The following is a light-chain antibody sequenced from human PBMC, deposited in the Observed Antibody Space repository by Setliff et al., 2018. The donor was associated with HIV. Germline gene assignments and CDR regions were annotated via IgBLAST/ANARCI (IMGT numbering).Light chain of an antibody. CDR1: SSDVGNYNY. CDR2: EVT. CDR3: SSYTTNTTFV. J-gene: IGLJ1*01. V-gene: IGLV2-14*01. Sequence: SVLTQPASVSGSPGQSIIISCTGTSSDVGNYNYVSWYQQHPGKAPKLMIYEVTYRPSGVSNRFSGSKSGNTASLTISGLQAEDEADYYCSSYTTNTTFVFGTGTKVTVL.